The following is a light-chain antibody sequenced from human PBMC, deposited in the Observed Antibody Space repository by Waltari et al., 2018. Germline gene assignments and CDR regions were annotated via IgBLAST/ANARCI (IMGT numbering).Light chain of an antibody. J-gene: IGKJ3*01. CDR1: QDISNY. Sequence: QMTPSPTSLFASVGDRGPLPCQASQDISNYLNWYQQKPGKAPKLLIYDASNLETGVPSRFSGSGSGTDFTFTISSLQPEDIATYYCQQYDNLPRFTFGPGTKVDIK. CDR3: QQYDNLPRFT. V-gene: IGKV1-33*01. CDR2: DAS.